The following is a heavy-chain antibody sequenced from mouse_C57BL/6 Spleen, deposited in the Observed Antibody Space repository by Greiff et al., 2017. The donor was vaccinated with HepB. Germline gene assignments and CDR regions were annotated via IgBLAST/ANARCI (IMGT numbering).Heavy chain of an antibody. J-gene: IGHJ3*01. CDR2: INPSSGYT. CDR3: ARTGVEAWFAY. Sequence: VQLQQSGAELARPGASVKMSCKASGYTFTSYTMHWVKQRPGQGLEWIGYINPSSGYTKYNQKFKDKATLTADKSSSTAYMQLSRLTSEESAVYYCARTGVEAWFAYWGQGTLVTVSA. CDR1: GYTFTSYT. V-gene: IGHV1-4*01. D-gene: IGHD1-1*02.